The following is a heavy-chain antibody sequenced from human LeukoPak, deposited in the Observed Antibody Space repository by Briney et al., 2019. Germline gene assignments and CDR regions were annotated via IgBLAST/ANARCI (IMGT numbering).Heavy chain of an antibody. CDR1: RGFITSHS. CDR3: ARWGVPSFDF. V-gene: IGHV4-59*11. Sequence: SETLSLTCTVSRGFITSHSWGWVRQPPGKGLEWIGHIHYSGTTSYNPSLKSRVTITSDTSNDQFSLKLSSVTAADTAMYYCARWGVPSFDFWGRGTLVTVSS. J-gene: IGHJ4*02. D-gene: IGHD3-16*01. CDR2: IHYSGTT.